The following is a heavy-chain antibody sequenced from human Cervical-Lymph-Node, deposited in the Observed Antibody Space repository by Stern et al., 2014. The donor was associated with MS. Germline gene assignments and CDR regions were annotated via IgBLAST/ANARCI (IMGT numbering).Heavy chain of an antibody. D-gene: IGHD6-19*01. CDR3: ARGYSSGWYAGNY. J-gene: IGHJ4*02. Sequence: VHLVESGGGLVKPGGSLRLSCAASGFSFSDYYMSWIRQAPGKGLDWVTYISGSTSYTKYADSVKGRFTISRDNTKNSLYLQMNSLSAEDTAVYYCARGYSSGWYAGNYWGQGSLVTVSS. CDR2: ISGSTSYT. CDR1: GFSFSDYY. V-gene: IGHV3-11*06.